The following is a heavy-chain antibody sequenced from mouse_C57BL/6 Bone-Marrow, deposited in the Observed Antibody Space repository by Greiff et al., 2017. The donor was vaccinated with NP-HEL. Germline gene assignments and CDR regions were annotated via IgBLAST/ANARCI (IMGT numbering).Heavy chain of an antibody. V-gene: IGHV1-53*01. CDR1: GYTFTSYW. J-gene: IGHJ4*01. CDR2: INPSNGGT. CDR3: AVYYGYDGPYYYAMDY. Sequence: VQLQQPGTELVKPGASVKLSCKASGYTFTSYWMHWVKQRPGQGLEWIGNINPSNGGTNYNEKFKSKATLTVDKSSSTAYMQLSSLTSEDSAVYYCAVYYGYDGPYYYAMDYWGQGTSVTVSS. D-gene: IGHD2-2*01.